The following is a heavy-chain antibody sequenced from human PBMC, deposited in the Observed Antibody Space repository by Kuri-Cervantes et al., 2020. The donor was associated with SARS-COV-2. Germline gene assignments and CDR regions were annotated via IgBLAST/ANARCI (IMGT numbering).Heavy chain of an antibody. V-gene: IGHV4-59*01. D-gene: IGHD2-21*01. J-gene: IGHJ6*03. CDR2: IYYSGST. Sequence: SETLSLTCTVSGGSISSYYWSWIRQPPGKGLEWIGYIYYSGSTNYNPSLKSRVTISVDTSKNQFSLKLSSVTAADTAVYYCARGFCGGDCYSYYYYYYMDVWGKGTTVTVSS. CDR3: ARGFCGGDCYSYYYYYYMDV. CDR1: GGSISSYY.